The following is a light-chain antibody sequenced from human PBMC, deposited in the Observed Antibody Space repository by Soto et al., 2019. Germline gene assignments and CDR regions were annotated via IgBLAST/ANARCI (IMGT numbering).Light chain of an antibody. Sequence: DIVLTQSPATLSLSPGERATLSCRASQSVSNSDLDCLQQKPGHAPRLLIYSASSRATGTPDRFSGSGSGTDFTLTISRLEPADFAVYYCQQYGNSLPYTFGQGTKLEIK. J-gene: IGKJ2*01. CDR2: SAS. CDR3: QQYGNSLPYT. CDR1: QSVSNSD. V-gene: IGKV3-20*01.